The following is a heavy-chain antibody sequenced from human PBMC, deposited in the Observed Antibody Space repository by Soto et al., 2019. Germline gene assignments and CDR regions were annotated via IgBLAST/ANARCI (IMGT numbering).Heavy chain of an antibody. CDR2: IWYDGSNK. CDR3: ARDLGWAIYYYYYMDV. J-gene: IGHJ6*03. D-gene: IGHD1-26*01. CDR1: GFTFSSYG. V-gene: IGHV3-33*01. Sequence: GGSLRLSCAASGFTFSSYGMHWVRQAPGKGLEWVAVIWYDGSNKYYADSVKGRFTISRDNSKNTLYLQMNSLRAEETVVYYCARDLGWAIYYYYYMDVWGKGTTVTVSS.